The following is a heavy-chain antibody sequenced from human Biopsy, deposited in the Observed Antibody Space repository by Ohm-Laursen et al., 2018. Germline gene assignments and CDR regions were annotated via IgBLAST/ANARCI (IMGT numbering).Heavy chain of an antibody. CDR3: AADINVWNVNY. J-gene: IGHJ4*02. CDR1: GYTLNELS. D-gene: IGHD1-1*01. V-gene: IGHV1-24*01. CDR2: FAPENGKT. Sequence: ESLKISCKVSGYTLNELSMHWVRQVPGKGLEWMGGFAPENGKTVYAQNFQARVSLTEDTSTDTAYMELRSLRSEDTAVYHCAADINVWNVNYWGQGTQVTVSS.